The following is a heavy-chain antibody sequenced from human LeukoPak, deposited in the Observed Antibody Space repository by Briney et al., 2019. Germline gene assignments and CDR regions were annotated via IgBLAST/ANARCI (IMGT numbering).Heavy chain of an antibody. D-gene: IGHD4-23*01. CDR1: GFTFSSYE. CDR2: ISSSGRAI. CDR3: ARCPRWAHFDY. V-gene: IGHV3-48*03. Sequence: GGSLRLSCAGSGFTFSSYEMNWVRQAPGKGLEWVSYISSSGRAIYYADSVKGRFTVSRDNAKNSLYLQMNSLRAEDTAVCYCARCPRWAHFDYWGQGTLVTVSS. J-gene: IGHJ4*02.